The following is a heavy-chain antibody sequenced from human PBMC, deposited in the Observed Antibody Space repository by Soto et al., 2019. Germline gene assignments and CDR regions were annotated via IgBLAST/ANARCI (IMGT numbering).Heavy chain of an antibody. CDR3: ARRPIHPPTRGAANARGGMDV. CDR2: IWDDGSND. V-gene: IGHV3-33*01. CDR1: GFTFNNYG. Sequence: QVQLVESGGGVVQPGRSLRLSCAASGFTFNNYGMHWVRQAPGKGLEWLAVIWDDGSNDYYANSVKGRFTISRDNSKNTLYLQMSSLRAEDTAVYYCARRPIHPPTRGAANARGGMDVWGQGTTVTVSS. D-gene: IGHD6-13*01. J-gene: IGHJ6*02.